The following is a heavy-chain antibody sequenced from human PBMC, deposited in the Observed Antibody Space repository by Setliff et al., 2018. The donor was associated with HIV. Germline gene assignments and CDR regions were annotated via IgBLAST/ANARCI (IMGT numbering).Heavy chain of an antibody. CDR2: MYHSGST. V-gene: IGHV4-30-4*01. D-gene: IGHD5-12*01. CDR1: GVSITTDGYY. CDR3: VRSGYSGHFDV. Sequence: PSETLSLTCSVSGVSITTDGYYWSWIRHYPGKGLEWIGYMYHSGSTSYNASLESRVTITVDTSKNQFSLKLSSVTAADTAVYYCVRSGYSGHFDVWGQGTMVTVSS. J-gene: IGHJ3*01.